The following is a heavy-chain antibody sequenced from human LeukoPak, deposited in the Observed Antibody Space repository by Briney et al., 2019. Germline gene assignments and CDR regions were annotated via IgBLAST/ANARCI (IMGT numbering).Heavy chain of an antibody. Sequence: GESLKISCKGSGYSFTSYWIGWVRQMPGKGLEWMGIIYPGDSDTRYSPSFQGQVTISADKSISPAYLQWSSLKASDTAMYYCARRRYYYDSSGSSYFNWFDPWGQGTLVTVSS. V-gene: IGHV5-51*01. D-gene: IGHD3-22*01. J-gene: IGHJ5*02. CDR3: ARRRYYYDSSGSSYFNWFDP. CDR2: IYPGDSDT. CDR1: GYSFTSYW.